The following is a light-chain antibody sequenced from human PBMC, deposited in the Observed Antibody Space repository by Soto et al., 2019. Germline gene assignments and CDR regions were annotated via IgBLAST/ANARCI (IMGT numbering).Light chain of an antibody. Sequence: EIVLTQSPCTLSLSPGERSTLSCISIQSVSSSYLAWYQHKPGQAPRLLIYGASTRASGIPARFSGSGSGTEFTLTISSLQSEDFAVYYCHQYNNWPLYTFGQGTKVDIK. CDR1: QSVSSSY. J-gene: IGKJ2*01. CDR3: HQYNNWPLYT. CDR2: GAS. V-gene: IGKV3-15*01.